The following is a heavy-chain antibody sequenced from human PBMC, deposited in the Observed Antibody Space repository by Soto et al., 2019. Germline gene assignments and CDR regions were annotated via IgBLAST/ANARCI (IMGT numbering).Heavy chain of an antibody. J-gene: IGHJ5*02. Sequence: SVKVSCKASGGTFSSYAISWVRQAPGQGLEWMGGIIPIFGTANYAQKFQGRVTITADESTSTAYMELSSLRSEDTAVYYCAREFVSSLTFDPWGQGTLVTVSS. D-gene: IGHD6-13*01. V-gene: IGHV1-69*13. CDR2: IIPIFGTA. CDR3: AREFVSSLTFDP. CDR1: GGTFSSYA.